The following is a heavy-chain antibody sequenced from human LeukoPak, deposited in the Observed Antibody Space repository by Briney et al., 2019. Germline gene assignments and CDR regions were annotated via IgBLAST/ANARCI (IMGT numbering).Heavy chain of an antibody. CDR1: GLTFSSYA. D-gene: IGHD3-10*01. Sequence: GGSLRLSGAASGLTFSSYAMQWVRQAPAKGLEWVAVISYDGSNKYYADSVKGRFTISRDNSKNTLYLQMNSLRAEDTAVYYCARDRHYYGSGSENWFDPWGQGTLVTVSS. J-gene: IGHJ5*02. CDR3: ARDRHYYGSGSENWFDP. V-gene: IGHV3-30*04. CDR2: ISYDGSNK.